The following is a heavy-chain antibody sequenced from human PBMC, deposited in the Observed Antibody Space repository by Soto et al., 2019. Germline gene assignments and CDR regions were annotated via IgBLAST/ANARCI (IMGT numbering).Heavy chain of an antibody. Sequence: QVQLVQSEAEVKKPGASVKVSCEASGYTFINHGISWVRQAPGQGLEWMGWVSGSNGNTKYAQKFQGRVTMTTETSTSTAHMELRNLRSDDTAVSFCARDFYPLAYYFDPWGQGTLVTVSS. CDR2: VSGSNGNT. J-gene: IGHJ4*02. CDR1: GYTFINHG. CDR3: ARDFYPLAYYFDP. V-gene: IGHV1-18*04.